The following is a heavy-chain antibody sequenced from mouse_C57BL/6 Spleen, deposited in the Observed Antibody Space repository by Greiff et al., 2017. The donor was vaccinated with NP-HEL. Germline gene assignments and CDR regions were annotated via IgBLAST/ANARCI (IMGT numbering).Heavy chain of an antibody. J-gene: IGHJ4*01. D-gene: IGHD2-5*01. CDR1: GYSITSGYY. CDR3: SREGISYYSNPPYAMDY. CDR2: ISYDGSN. Sequence: EVQLQQSGPGLVKPSQSLSLTCSVTGYSITSGYYWNWIRQFPGNKLEWMGYISYDGSNNYNPSLKNRISITRDTSTNQFFLKLNSVTTEDTATYYCSREGISYYSNPPYAMDYWGQGTSVTVSS. V-gene: IGHV3-6*01.